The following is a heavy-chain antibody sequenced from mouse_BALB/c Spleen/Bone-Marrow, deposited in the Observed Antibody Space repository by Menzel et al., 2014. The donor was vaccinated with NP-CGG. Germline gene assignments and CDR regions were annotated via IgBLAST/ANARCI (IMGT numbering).Heavy chain of an antibody. CDR3: ARHGISRLFES. J-gene: IGHJ2*01. V-gene: IGHV5-9-3*01. CDR1: GFTFSSYA. CDR2: ISSGGSYT. Sequence: EVQVVESGGGLVKPGGSLKLSCAASGFTFSSYAMSWVRQTPEKRLEWVATISSGGSYTYYPDSVKGRFTISRDNAKNTLYLQMSSLRSEDTAMYYCARHGISRLFESWCQGTTLTVSS.